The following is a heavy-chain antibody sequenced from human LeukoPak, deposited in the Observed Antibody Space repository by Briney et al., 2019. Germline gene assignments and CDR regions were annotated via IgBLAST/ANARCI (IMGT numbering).Heavy chain of an antibody. CDR2: ISAYNGNT. D-gene: IGHD2-2*02. CDR3: ARGHCSSTSCYIFDY. J-gene: IGHJ4*02. V-gene: IGHV1-18*01. CDR1: GYTFTSYG. Sequence: ASVKVSCKASGYTFTSYGTSWVRQAPGQGLERMGWISAYNGNTNYAQKLQGRVTMTTDTSTSTAYMELRSLRSDDTAVYYCARGHCSSTSCYIFDYWGQGTLVTVSS.